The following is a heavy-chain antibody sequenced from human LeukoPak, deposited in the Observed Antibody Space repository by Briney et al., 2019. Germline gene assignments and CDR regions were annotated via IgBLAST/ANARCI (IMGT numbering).Heavy chain of an antibody. J-gene: IGHJ4*02. D-gene: IGHD3-16*02. Sequence: ASVKVSCKASGYTFTSYAMHWVRQAPGQRREGMGWINACNGNTKYSQKFQGRVTITRDTSASTAYMELSSLRSEDTAVYYCAKSPVRLRLGELSPPGDYWGQGTLVTVSS. CDR1: GYTFTSYA. CDR3: AKSPVRLRLGELSPPGDY. CDR2: INACNGNT. V-gene: IGHV1-3*01.